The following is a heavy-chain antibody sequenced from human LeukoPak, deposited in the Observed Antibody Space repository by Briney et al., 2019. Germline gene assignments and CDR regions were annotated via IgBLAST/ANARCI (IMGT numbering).Heavy chain of an antibody. CDR2: INSDGSST. J-gene: IGHJ5*02. V-gene: IGHV3-74*01. D-gene: IGHD4-4*01. CDR3: AREKGDYSINWFDP. CDR1: GFTFSSYW. Sequence: GGSLRLSCAASGFTFSSYWTHWVRQAPGKGLVWVSRINSDGSSTSYADSVKGRFTISRDNAKNTLYLQMNSLGAEDTAVYYCAREKGDYSINWFDPWGQGTLVTVSS.